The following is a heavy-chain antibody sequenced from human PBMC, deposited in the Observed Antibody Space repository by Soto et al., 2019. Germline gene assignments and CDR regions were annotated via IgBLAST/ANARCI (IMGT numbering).Heavy chain of an antibody. CDR3: ASRSWSMYYYGMDV. V-gene: IGHV5-51*01. CDR1: GYSFTSYW. CDR2: IYPGDSDT. D-gene: IGHD6-13*01. J-gene: IGHJ6*02. Sequence: HGESLKISCKGSGYSFTSYWIGWVRQMPGKGLERMGIIYPGDSDTRYSPSFQGQVTISADKSISTAYLQWSSLKASVTAIYYCASRSWSMYYYGMDVWGQGTTVTVSS.